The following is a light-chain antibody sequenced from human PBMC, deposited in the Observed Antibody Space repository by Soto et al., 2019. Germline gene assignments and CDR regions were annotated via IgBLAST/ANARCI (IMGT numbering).Light chain of an antibody. CDR3: SSFSSITREV. J-gene: IGLJ2*01. CDR1: SSDIGSYNR. CDR2: DVS. V-gene: IGLV2-14*01. Sequence: QSALTQPASVSGSPGQSITISCSGTSSDIGSYNRVSWYQQYPGKAPKLMIYDVSNRPSGVSSRFSGSKSGNTASLTISGLQAEDEADYYCSSFSSITREVFGGGTKLTVL.